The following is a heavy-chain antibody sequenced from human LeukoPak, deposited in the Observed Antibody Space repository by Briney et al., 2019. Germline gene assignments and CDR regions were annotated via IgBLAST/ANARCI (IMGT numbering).Heavy chain of an antibody. V-gene: IGHV3-7*03. CDR3: ARDQTTVGLDF. Sequence: GGSLRLSCGASGCTSSSHWMSWVRQVPGKGLGWVANIKQDGSEKYYVDSVEGRFTISRDNAKNSLYLQMNSLRAEDTAVYFCARDQTTVGLDFWGQGTLVSVSS. D-gene: IGHD4-23*01. J-gene: IGHJ4*02. CDR2: IKQDGSEK. CDR1: GCTSSSHW.